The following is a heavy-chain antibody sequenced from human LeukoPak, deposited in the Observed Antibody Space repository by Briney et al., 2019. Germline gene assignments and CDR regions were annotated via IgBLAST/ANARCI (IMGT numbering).Heavy chain of an antibody. Sequence: PGGSLRLSCAASGFTFSSYSMNWVRQAPGKGLEWVSSISSSSSYIYYADSVKGRFTISRDNAKNSLYLQMNSLRAEDTAVYYCARLPYYDFWSGYWEIFGYWGQGTLVTVSS. CDR2: ISSSSSYI. J-gene: IGHJ4*02. D-gene: IGHD3-3*01. V-gene: IGHV3-21*01. CDR1: GFTFSSYS. CDR3: ARLPYYDFWSGYWEIFGY.